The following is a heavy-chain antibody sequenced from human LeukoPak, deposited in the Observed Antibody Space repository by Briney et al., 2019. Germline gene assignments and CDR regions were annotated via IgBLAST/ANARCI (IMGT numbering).Heavy chain of an antibody. V-gene: IGHV3-30-3*01. CDR3: ARGFVSYYFDY. CDR2: ISYDGSNK. J-gene: IGHJ4*02. D-gene: IGHD2-15*01. Sequence: PGGSLRLSCAASGFTFSSYAMHWVRQAPGKGLEWVAVISYDGSNKYYADSVKGRFTISRDNSKNTLYLQMNSLRAEDTAVYYCARGFVSYYFDYWGRGTLVTVSS. CDR1: GFTFSSYA.